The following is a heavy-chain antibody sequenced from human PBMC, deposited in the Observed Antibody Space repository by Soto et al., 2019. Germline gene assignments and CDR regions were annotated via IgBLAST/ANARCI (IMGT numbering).Heavy chain of an antibody. V-gene: IGHV4-34*01. D-gene: IGHD3-22*01. Sequence: PSETLSLTCAVYGGSFSGYYWTWIRQPPGTGLEWIGEINHSGSTNYNPSLKSRVTISVDTSKNQFSLKLTSVTAADTAVYYCARHGMIIDYWGQGTLVTVSS. CDR2: INHSGST. J-gene: IGHJ4*02. CDR3: ARHGMIIDY. CDR1: GGSFSGYY.